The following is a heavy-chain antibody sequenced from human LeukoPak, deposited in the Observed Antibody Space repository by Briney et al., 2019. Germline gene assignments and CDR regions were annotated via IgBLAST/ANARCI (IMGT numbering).Heavy chain of an antibody. V-gene: IGHV4-59*08. CDR3: ARQRTMVRGVPQLRFDP. Sequence: SETLSLTCTVSGGSISGYYWSWIRQPPGKGLEWIGYIYYSGSTNYNPSLKSRVTISVDTSKNQFSLKLSSVTAADTAVYYCARQRTMVRGVPQLRFDPWGQGTLVTVSS. CDR2: IYYSGST. J-gene: IGHJ5*02. D-gene: IGHD3-10*01. CDR1: GGSISGYY.